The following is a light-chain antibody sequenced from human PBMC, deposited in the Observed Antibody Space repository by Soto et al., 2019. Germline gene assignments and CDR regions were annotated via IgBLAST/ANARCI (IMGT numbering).Light chain of an antibody. Sequence: QFVLTQPPSVSGAPGQRVTMSCPGSSSNIGAGYDVHWYQQLPGTAPKLLISGNTNRPSGVPDRFSGSKSGTSASLAITGLQAEDEADYYCQSYDSSLSGYVFGTGTKVTVL. V-gene: IGLV1-40*01. CDR3: QSYDSSLSGYV. CDR1: SSNIGAGYD. CDR2: GNT. J-gene: IGLJ1*01.